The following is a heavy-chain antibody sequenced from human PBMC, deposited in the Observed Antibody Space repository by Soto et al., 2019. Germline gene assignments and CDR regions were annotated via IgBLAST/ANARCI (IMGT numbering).Heavy chain of an antibody. D-gene: IGHD3-22*01. J-gene: IGHJ4*02. CDR3: ARGLGNGLYYYDSSGYSPFDY. CDR1: GGCFCGYY. Sequence: SDPMSISSAVYGGCFCGYYRSWICKILGKGMQWIGEITHSGSTNYNPSHKSRVTISVGTTKNQFSLKLSTVTAADTAVYYCARGLGNGLYYYDSSGYSPFDYWGQGTLVTVPS. V-gene: IGHV4-34*01. CDR2: ITHSGST.